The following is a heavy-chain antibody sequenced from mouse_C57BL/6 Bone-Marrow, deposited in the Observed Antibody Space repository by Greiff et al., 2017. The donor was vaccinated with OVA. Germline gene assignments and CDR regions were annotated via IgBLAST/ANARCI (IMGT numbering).Heavy chain of an antibody. Sequence: QVQLQQSGPGLVQPSQSLSITCTVSGFSLTSYGVHWVRQSPGKGLEWLGVIWSGGSTDYNAAFISRLSISKDNSKSQVFFKMNSLQADDTAIYYCARRSYSNGGYFDVWGTGTTVTVSS. CDR3: ARRSYSNGGYFDV. CDR2: IWSGGST. CDR1: GFSLTSYG. J-gene: IGHJ1*03. D-gene: IGHD2-5*01. V-gene: IGHV2-2*01.